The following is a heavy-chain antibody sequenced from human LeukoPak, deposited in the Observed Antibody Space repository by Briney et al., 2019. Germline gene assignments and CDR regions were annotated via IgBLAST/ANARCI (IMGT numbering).Heavy chain of an antibody. D-gene: IGHD3-3*01. Sequence: GGSLRLSCAASGFTFSSDSRNWVRQAPGKGLEGVSSISSSSSYIYYADSVKGRFTISRDNAKNTLYLQMNSLRAEDTAVYYCARVYYDFWSGYSHCFDYWGQGTLVTVSS. CDR2: ISSSSSYI. CDR1: GFTFSSDS. V-gene: IGHV3-21*01. J-gene: IGHJ4*02. CDR3: ARVYYDFWSGYSHCFDY.